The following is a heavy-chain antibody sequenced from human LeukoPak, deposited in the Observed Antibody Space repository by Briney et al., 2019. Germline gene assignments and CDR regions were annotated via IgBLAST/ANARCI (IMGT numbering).Heavy chain of an antibody. CDR2: INADNGNT. V-gene: IGHV1-3*01. CDR1: GYTFTNYV. CDR3: ARERDYYDRNGYPNNWFDP. D-gene: IGHD3-22*01. J-gene: IGHJ5*02. Sequence: ASVKVSCKASGYTFTNYVMSWVRQAPGQSFEWMGWINADNGNTKYSQKFQGRVTITIDTSASTAYMELRSLKSEDTAVYYCARERDYYDRNGYPNNWFDPWGQGTLVTVSS.